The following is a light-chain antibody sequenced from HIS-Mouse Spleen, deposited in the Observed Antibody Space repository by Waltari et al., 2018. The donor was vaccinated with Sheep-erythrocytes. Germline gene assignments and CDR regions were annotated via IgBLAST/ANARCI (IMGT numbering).Light chain of an antibody. Sequence: QSALTQPRSVSGSPGQSVTISCTGTSSHVGGYNYVSWYHQHPGKAPKLMIYDVSKRPSGVPDRFSGSKSGNTASLTVSGLQAEDEADYYCSSYAGSNNWVFGGVTKLTVL. J-gene: IGLJ3*02. V-gene: IGLV2-11*01. CDR1: SSHVGGYNY. CDR3: SSYAGSNNWV. CDR2: DVS.